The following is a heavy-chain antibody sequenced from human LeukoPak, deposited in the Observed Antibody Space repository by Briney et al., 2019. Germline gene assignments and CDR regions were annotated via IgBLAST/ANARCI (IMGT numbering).Heavy chain of an antibody. Sequence: SETLSLTCTVSGGSISSYYWSWIRQPPGKGLEWIGYIYYSGSTNYNPSLKSRVTISVDTSKNQFSLKLSSVTAADTAVYYCARGHGDYAYYGYWGQGTLVTVSS. J-gene: IGHJ4*02. CDR2: IYYSGST. D-gene: IGHD4-17*01. CDR1: GGSISSYY. CDR3: ARGHGDYAYYGY. V-gene: IGHV4-59*01.